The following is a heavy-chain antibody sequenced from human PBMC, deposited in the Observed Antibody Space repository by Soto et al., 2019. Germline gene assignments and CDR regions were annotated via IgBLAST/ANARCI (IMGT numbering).Heavy chain of an antibody. D-gene: IGHD2-2*01. CDR3: ATSDHCSSTSCLYYYGMDV. Sequence: PGESLKISCKGSGYSFTSYWIILVRQMPGKGLEWMGRIDPSDSYTNYSPSFQGHVTISADKSISTAYLQWSSLKASDTAMYYCATSDHCSSTSCLYYYGMDVWGQGTTVTVSS. V-gene: IGHV5-10-1*01. CDR2: IDPSDSYT. J-gene: IGHJ6*02. CDR1: GYSFTSYW.